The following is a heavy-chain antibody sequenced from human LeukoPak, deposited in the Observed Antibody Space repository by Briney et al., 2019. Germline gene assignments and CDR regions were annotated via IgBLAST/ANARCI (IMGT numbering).Heavy chain of an antibody. J-gene: IGHJ3*02. V-gene: IGHV3-23*01. CDR2: ISGSGSGGST. CDR3: AKEHGGSSWYEDAFDI. D-gene: IGHD6-13*01. Sequence: GGSLRLSCAASGFTFSSSAMSWVRQAPGKGLEWVSSISGSGSGGSTYYADSVKGRFTISRDNSKNTLYLQMNSLRAEDTAVYYCAKEHGGSSWYEDAFDIWGQGTMVTVSS. CDR1: GFTFSSSA.